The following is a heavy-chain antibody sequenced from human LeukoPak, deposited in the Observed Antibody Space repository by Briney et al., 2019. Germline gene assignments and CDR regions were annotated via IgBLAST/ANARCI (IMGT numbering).Heavy chain of an antibody. CDR1: GYTFTGYY. CDR2: INPNSGGT. J-gene: IGHJ3*02. CDR3: ARVMTSSSSHDAFDI. Sequence: ASVRVSCKASGYTFTGYYMHWVRQAPGQGLEWMGWINPNSGGTNYAQKFQGWVTMTRDTSISTAYMELSRLRSDDTAVYYCARVMTSSSSHDAFDIWGQGTMVTVSS. D-gene: IGHD6-13*01. V-gene: IGHV1-2*04.